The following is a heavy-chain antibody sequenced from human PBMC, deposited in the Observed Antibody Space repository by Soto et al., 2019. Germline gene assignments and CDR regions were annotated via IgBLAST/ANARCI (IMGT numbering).Heavy chain of an antibody. Sequence: QVQLVQSGAEVQKPGSSVKVSCKASGGTFSSYDISWVRQAPGQGLEWMGGIIPLFGTVNYAQKFQGRVTITADESTSTAYMELSSLRSEDTAVYYCARVMYNWNDVGFVGIYYYYGMDVWGQGTTVTVSS. V-gene: IGHV1-69*01. CDR1: GGTFSSYD. D-gene: IGHD1-20*01. CDR2: IIPLFGTV. CDR3: ARVMYNWNDVGFVGIYYYYGMDV. J-gene: IGHJ6*02.